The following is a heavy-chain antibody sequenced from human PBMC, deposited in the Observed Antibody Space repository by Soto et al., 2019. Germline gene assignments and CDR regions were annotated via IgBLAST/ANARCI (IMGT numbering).Heavy chain of an antibody. CDR1: GFTFSSYW. Sequence: EVQLVESGGGLVLPGGSLRLSCAASGFTFSSYWMSWVRQAPGKGLEWVASTKQDGSDQYYLDSVKGRFTISRDNTKNTLYLHMNSLRVEDTAVYYCARDPLRRFDYWGQGTLVTVSS. CDR2: TKQDGSDQ. V-gene: IGHV3-7*01. CDR3: ARDPLRRFDY. J-gene: IGHJ4*02.